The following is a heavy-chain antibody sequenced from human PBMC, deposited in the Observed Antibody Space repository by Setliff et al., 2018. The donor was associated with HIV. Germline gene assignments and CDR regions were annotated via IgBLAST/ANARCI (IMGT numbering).Heavy chain of an antibody. CDR3: ARHVSGGGSFNWFDP. CDR1: GGSISSGGFY. V-gene: IGHV4-39*01. Sequence: ASETLSLTCTVTGGSISSGGFYWTWIRQHPGKGLEWIGSIYYSGDIYYNPSLKSRVTISVDTSKNQVSLNLKSVTAADTALYYCARHVSGGGSFNWFDPWGQGTLVTVSS. D-gene: IGHD1-26*01. J-gene: IGHJ5*02. CDR2: IYYSGDI.